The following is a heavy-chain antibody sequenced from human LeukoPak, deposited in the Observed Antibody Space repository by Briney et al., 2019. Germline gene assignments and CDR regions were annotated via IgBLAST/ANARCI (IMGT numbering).Heavy chain of an antibody. Sequence: GGSLKLSCAASGFDFSGFYMHWVRQASGRGLEWVGLIRSKPSGYTTVYAASVKGRFTISRDDSKNTAYLQMNSLKAEDTAVYYCTRQGCSGGTCSYVDSWGQGTLVTVSS. CDR2: IRSKPSGYTT. CDR3: TRQGCSGGTCSYVDS. J-gene: IGHJ4*02. CDR1: GFDFSGFY. D-gene: IGHD2-15*01. V-gene: IGHV3-73*01.